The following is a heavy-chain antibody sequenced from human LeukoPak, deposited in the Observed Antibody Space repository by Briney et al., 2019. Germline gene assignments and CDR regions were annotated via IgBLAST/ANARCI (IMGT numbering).Heavy chain of an antibody. Sequence: GASVKVSCKASGYTFSNYYMHWVRQAPGQGLEWMGMINPSGGSTSYAQKFQGRVTMTRDTSTSTVYMELSSLRSEDTAVYYCARDEGIAARSGDAFDIWGQGTMVTVSS. CDR1: GYTFSNYY. V-gene: IGHV1-46*01. CDR3: ARDEGIAARSGDAFDI. D-gene: IGHD6-6*01. CDR2: INPSGGST. J-gene: IGHJ3*02.